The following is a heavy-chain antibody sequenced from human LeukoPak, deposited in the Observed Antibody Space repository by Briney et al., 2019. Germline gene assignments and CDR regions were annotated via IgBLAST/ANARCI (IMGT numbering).Heavy chain of an antibody. CDR3: ARGGPGGYSYGYGFYYYYGMDV. CDR2: IYYSGST. V-gene: IGHV4-59*01. D-gene: IGHD5-18*01. J-gene: IGHJ6*02. Sequence: RASETLSLTCTVSGGSISCYYWSWIRQPPGKGLEWIGYIYYSGSTNYNPSLKSRVTISVDTSKNQFSLKLSSVTAADTAVYYCARGGPGGYSYGYGFYYYYGMDVWGQGTTVTVSS. CDR1: GGSISCYY.